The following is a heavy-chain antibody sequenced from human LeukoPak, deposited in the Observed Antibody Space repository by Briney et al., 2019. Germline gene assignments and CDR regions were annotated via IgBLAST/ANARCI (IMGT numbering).Heavy chain of an antibody. Sequence: SETLSLTCTVSGYSISNGYYWGWIRQPPGKGLEWIGSIYHSGSIYYNPSLKSRVTISVDTSKNQFSLKLSSVTAADTAVYYCARDLTSLYIWGQGTMVTVSS. V-gene: IGHV4-38-2*02. D-gene: IGHD2-2*01. J-gene: IGHJ3*02. CDR3: ARDLTSLYI. CDR1: GYSISNGYY. CDR2: IYHSGSI.